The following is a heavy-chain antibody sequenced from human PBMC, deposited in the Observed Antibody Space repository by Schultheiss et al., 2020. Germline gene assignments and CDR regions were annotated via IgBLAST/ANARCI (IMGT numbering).Heavy chain of an antibody. V-gene: IGHV3-74*01. CDR3: AREGVADDVDY. CDR2: MNSDGSSI. J-gene: IGHJ4*02. D-gene: IGHD6-19*01. CDR1: GFTFSSYW. Sequence: ESLKISCAASGFTFSSYWMHWVRQAPGKGLVWVSRMNSDGSSISYADSVKGRFTISRDNAKNTLYLQMNSLRAEDTAVYYCAREGVADDVDYWGQGTLVTVSS.